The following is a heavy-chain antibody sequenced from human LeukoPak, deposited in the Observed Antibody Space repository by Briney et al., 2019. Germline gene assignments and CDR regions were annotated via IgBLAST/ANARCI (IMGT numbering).Heavy chain of an antibody. V-gene: IGHV3-21*01. J-gene: IGHJ4*02. D-gene: IGHD1-26*01. CDR2: ISSRSTYI. CDR1: GFTFSDYI. CDR3: ARVGSGSSGGGGRPYDY. Sequence: GGSLRLSCAASGFTFSDYIIHWVRQAPGQGLEWVSSISSRSTYIYYAESVKGRFTVSRDNARDSLSLQMNSLRAEDTAVYYCARVGSGSSGGGGRPYDYWGQGSLVTVSS.